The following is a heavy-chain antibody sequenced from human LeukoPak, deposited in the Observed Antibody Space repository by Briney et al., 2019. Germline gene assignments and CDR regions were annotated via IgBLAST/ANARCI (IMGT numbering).Heavy chain of an antibody. CDR2: IYTSGST. Sequence: SETLSLTCTASGGSISSYYWSWIRQPAGKGLEWIGRIYTSGSTNYNSSLKSRVTMSVDTSKNQFSLKLSSVTAADTAVYYCAREIYNWNYSWFDPWGQGTLVTVSS. CDR3: AREIYNWNYSWFDP. CDR1: GGSISSYY. V-gene: IGHV4-4*07. D-gene: IGHD1-7*01. J-gene: IGHJ5*02.